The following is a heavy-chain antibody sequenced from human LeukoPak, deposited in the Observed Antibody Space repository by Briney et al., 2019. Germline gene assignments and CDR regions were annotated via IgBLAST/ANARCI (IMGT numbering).Heavy chain of an antibody. CDR2: INHSGST. V-gene: IGHV4-34*01. CDR3: ARVMYYYGSGSYRGYFDY. D-gene: IGHD3-10*01. J-gene: IGHJ4*02. Sequence: ASETLSLTCAVYGGSFSGYYWSWIRQPPGKGLEWIGEINHSGSTNYNPSLKSRVTISVDTSKNQFSLKLSSVTAADTAVYYCARVMYYYGSGSYRGYFDYWGQGTLVTVSS. CDR1: GGSFSGYY.